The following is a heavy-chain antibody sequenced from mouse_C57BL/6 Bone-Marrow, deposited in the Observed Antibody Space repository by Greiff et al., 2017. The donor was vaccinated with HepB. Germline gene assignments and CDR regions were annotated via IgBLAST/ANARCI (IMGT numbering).Heavy chain of an antibody. CDR3: ARSGSSPHYYAMDY. J-gene: IGHJ4*01. V-gene: IGHV1-22*01. CDR2: INPNNGGT. Sequence: DVQLQESGPELVKPGASVKMSCKASGYTFTDYNMHWVKQSHGKSLEWIGYINPNNGGTSYNQKFKGKATLTVNKSSSTAYMELRSLTSEDSAVYYCARSGSSPHYYAMDYWGQGTSVTVSS. D-gene: IGHD1-1*01. CDR1: GYTFTDYN.